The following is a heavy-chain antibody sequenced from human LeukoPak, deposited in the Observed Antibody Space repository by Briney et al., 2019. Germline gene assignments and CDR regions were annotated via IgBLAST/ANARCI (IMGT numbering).Heavy chain of an antibody. D-gene: IGHD3-22*01. J-gene: IGHJ6*02. CDR3: ARVAYYYDSAGLYLNYFYGMDV. Sequence: ASVKVSCKASGYTFTSYDINWVRQATGQGLEWLGWMNPSSGNTGYAQKFQGRVTMTRDTSISTAYMELSSLRSEDTAVYYCARVAYYYDSAGLYLNYFYGMDVWGQETTVTVSS. CDR1: GYTFTSYD. CDR2: MNPSSGNT. V-gene: IGHV1-8*01.